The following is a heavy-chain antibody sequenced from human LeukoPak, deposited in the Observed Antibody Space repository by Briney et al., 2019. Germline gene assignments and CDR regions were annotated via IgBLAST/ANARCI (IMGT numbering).Heavy chain of an antibody. CDR3: TRDQMTY. Sequence: GGSLRLSCTASEFTVSRNYMLCVRQAPGKGLEWVSLIYSNGDTHYADSVKGRFTISRDTSKITVSLQVNSLRVEDTAMYYCTRDQMTYWGQGTLVTVSS. D-gene: IGHD5-24*01. V-gene: IGHV3-53*01. CDR1: EFTVSRNY. J-gene: IGHJ4*02. CDR2: IYSNGDT.